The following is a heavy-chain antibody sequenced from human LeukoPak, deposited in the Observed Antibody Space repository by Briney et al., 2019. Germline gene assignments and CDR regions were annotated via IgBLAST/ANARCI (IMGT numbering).Heavy chain of an antibody. J-gene: IGHJ4*02. V-gene: IGHV4-34*01. CDR3: ARLGYYDSSGPDDY. CDR2: INHRGST. Sequence: SETLSLTCAVNGGSFSGYYWSWIRQPPGKGLEWIGEINHRGSTNDNPSLESRVTISVDTSKNQFSLKLSSVTAADTAVYYCARLGYYDSSGPDDYWGQGTLVTVSS. CDR1: GGSFSGYY. D-gene: IGHD3-22*01.